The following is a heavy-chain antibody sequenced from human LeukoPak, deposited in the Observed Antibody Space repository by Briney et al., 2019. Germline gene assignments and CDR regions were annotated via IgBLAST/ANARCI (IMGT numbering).Heavy chain of an antibody. CDR3: ARDSPYESRFDI. J-gene: IGHJ3*02. D-gene: IGHD3-3*01. CDR2: ISSSSSTI. V-gene: IGHV3-48*01. Sequence: GESLRLSCAASGFTVSSYSMNWVRLAPGQGQERGTLISSSSSTIYYADSVKGRFTISRDNAKNSLYLQMNSLRAEDTAVYYCARDSPYESRFDIWGQGTMVTVSS. CDR1: GFTVSSYS.